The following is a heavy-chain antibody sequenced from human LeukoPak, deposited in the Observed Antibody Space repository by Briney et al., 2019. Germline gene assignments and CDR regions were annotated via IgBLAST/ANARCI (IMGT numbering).Heavy chain of an antibody. Sequence: ASVTVSCKASGYTFTGYYIHWVRQAPGQGLEWMGWINPDSGGTRYAQKFQGRVTMTRDTSISTAYMGLSRLRSDDTAVYYCAREGCGGGSCNATIGWFDPWGQGTLVTVSS. CDR2: INPDSGGT. CDR1: GYTFTGYY. V-gene: IGHV1-2*02. J-gene: IGHJ5*02. D-gene: IGHD2-15*01. CDR3: AREGCGGGSCNATIGWFDP.